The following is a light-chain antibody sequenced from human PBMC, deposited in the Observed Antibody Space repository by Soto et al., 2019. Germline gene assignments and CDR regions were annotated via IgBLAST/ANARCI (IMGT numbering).Light chain of an antibody. J-gene: IGKJ1*01. CDR3: QHYANSVWT. CDR2: AAS. Sequence: IVLTQSPDTLFLSPGEKATLSCRASQSVSSSQLVWYQQKPGQAPRLLIYAASSRATGIPDRFSGSGSGTDFTLTVSELETEDFAVYYCQHYANSVWTFGQGTKVEIK. V-gene: IGKV3-20*01. CDR1: QSVSSSQ.